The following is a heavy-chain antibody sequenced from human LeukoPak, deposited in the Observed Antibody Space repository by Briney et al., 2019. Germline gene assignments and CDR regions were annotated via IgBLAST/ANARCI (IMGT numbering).Heavy chain of an antibody. CDR1: GFTFSSYG. CDR3: ARVYSSSWYYFDY. V-gene: IGHV3-30*03. CDR2: ISYDGSNK. D-gene: IGHD6-13*01. Sequence: GGSLRLSCAASGFTFSSYGMHWVRQAPGKGLEWVAVISYDGSNKYYEDSVKGRFTISRDNSKNTLYVQMNSLRVEDTAVYYCARVYSSSWYYFDYWGQGTLVTVSS. J-gene: IGHJ4*02.